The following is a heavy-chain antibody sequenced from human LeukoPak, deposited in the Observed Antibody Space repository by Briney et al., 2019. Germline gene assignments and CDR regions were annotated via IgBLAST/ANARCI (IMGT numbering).Heavy chain of an antibody. CDR2: IRYDGSDK. D-gene: IGHD1-26*01. Sequence: PGGSLRLSCAASRFRFSSYGMHWVRQAPGKGLEWVAYIRYDGSDKYYADSVTGRFTISRDNSKNTLSLQMTTLRPDDTAVYYRVRDTSVGASYFDLWGQGVLVAVSS. V-gene: IGHV3-30*02. CDR3: VRDTSVGASYFDL. CDR1: RFRFSSYG. J-gene: IGHJ4*02.